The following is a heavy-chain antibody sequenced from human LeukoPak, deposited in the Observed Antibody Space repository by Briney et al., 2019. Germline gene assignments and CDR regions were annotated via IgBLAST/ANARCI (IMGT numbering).Heavy chain of an antibody. CDR1: GTSITSYH. CDR3: ARHEAWFDP. CDR2: YSGST. V-gene: IGHV4-59*08. J-gene: IGHJ5*02. Sequence: SETLSLTFTVSGTSITSYHWSWIRQPPGKGLEWIGSYSGSTNYNPSLKSRVTISVDTSKNQFSLKLSSVTAADTAVYYCARHEAWFDPWGQGTLVTVSS.